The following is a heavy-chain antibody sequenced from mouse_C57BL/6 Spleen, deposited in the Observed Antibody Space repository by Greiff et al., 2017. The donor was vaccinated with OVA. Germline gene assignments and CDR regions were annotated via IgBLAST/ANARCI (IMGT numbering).Heavy chain of an antibody. D-gene: IGHD1-1*01. Sequence: QVQLQQSGAELVKPGASVKISCKASGYAFSSYWMNWVKQRPGKGLEWIGQIYPGDGDTNYNGKFKGKATLTADKSSSTAYMQLSSLTSEDSAVYFCARSAVVATEGYFDVWGTGTTVTVSS. CDR1: GYAFSSYW. CDR3: ARSAVVATEGYFDV. J-gene: IGHJ1*03. CDR2: IYPGDGDT. V-gene: IGHV1-80*01.